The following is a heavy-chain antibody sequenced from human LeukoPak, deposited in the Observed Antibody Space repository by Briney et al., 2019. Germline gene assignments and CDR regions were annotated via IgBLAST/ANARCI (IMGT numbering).Heavy chain of an antibody. D-gene: IGHD4-11*01. Sequence: GGSLRLSCTASGFTFSTYTMNWVRQAPGKGLEWISSITSISNYIFYADSLKGRFTISRDNAKNSLYLQMNSLRAEDMAVYYCAREGQYYFDYWGQGTLVTVSS. CDR3: AREGQYYFDY. V-gene: IGHV3-21*01. J-gene: IGHJ4*02. CDR1: GFTFSTYT. CDR2: ITSISNYI.